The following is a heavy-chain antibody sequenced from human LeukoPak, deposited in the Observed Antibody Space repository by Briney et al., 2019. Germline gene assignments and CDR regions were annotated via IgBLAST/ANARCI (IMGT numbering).Heavy chain of an antibody. D-gene: IGHD3-9*01. V-gene: IGHV3-73*01. CDR1: GLTFSGSG. CDR3: AGDYDFLTGLNY. J-gene: IGHJ4*02. CDR2: IGRQGDSDAT. Sequence: GGSLKLSCAASGLTFSGSGIHWVRQASGKGLEWLGRIGRQGDSDATRYAASLKGKFTISRVDSRNTAYLQMNSLKTEDTAVYYCAGDYDFLTGLNYWGQGTLVTVSS.